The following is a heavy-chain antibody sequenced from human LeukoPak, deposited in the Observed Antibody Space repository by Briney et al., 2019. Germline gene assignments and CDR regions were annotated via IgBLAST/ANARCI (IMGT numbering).Heavy chain of an antibody. V-gene: IGHV3-30-3*01. CDR3: ARVGYYASGPFSYFDY. CDR1: GFTFSGYA. J-gene: IGHJ4*02. Sequence: GGSLRLSCAATGFTFSGYAMHWVRQAPGKGLEWVAVISYDGSNEYYADSVKGRFTISRDNSKNTLYLQMNSLSVEDTAVYYCARVGYYASGPFSYFDYWGQGTLVTVSS. D-gene: IGHD3-10*01. CDR2: ISYDGSNE.